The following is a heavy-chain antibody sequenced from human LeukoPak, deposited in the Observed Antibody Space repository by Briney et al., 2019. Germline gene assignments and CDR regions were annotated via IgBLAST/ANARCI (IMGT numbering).Heavy chain of an antibody. D-gene: IGHD1-26*01. J-gene: IGHJ4*02. V-gene: IGHV3-21*04. CDR2: ISSSSSYI. Sequence: GGSLRLSCAASGFTFSSYSMNWVRQAPGKGLEWVSSISSSSSYIYYADSVKGRFTISRDNAKNSLYLQMNSLRAEDTAVYYCARDSGGSYVLDYWGQGTLVTVSS. CDR1: GFTFSSYS. CDR3: ARDSGGSYVLDY.